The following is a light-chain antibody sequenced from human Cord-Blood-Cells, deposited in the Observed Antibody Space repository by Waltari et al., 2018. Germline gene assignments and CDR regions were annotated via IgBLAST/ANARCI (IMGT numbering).Light chain of an antibody. CDR2: AAS. J-gene: IGKJ3*01. CDR1: QSLSRY. V-gene: IGKV1-39*01. Sequence: DIQMTQSPSSLAASVGDRATITCRARQSLSRYLNWYQQKPGKAPNLLLYAASSLQSGVPSRFIGSGSGTDFTLTISSLQPEDFATYYCQQSYSTPPFTFGPGTKVDIK. CDR3: QQSYSTPPFT.